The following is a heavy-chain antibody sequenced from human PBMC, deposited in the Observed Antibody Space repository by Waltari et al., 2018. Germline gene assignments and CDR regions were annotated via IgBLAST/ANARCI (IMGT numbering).Heavy chain of an antibody. CDR2: IYSGGST. J-gene: IGHJ3*02. Sequence: EVQLVETGGGLIQPGGSLRPSCAASGFTVSSNYMSWVRPAPGKGLEWFSVIYSGGSTYYADSVKGRFTISRDNSKNTLYLQMNSLRAEDTAVYYCARDSGLGELSFNDAFDIWGQGTMVTVSS. CDR3: ARDSGLGELSFNDAFDI. V-gene: IGHV3-53*02. CDR1: GFTVSSNY. D-gene: IGHD3-16*02.